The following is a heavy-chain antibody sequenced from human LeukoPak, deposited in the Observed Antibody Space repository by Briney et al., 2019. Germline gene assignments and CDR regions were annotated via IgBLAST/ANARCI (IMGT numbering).Heavy chain of an antibody. CDR2: MNPNSGNT. Sequence: PGASVTVSCKASGYTFTSYDINWVRQATGQGLEWMGWMNPNSGNTGYVQNFQGRVTMTRNTSITTAYMELSSLRSEDTAVYYCARGGSTKAHSFFDIWGQGTMVTVSS. D-gene: IGHD2-2*01. J-gene: IGHJ3*02. CDR3: ARGGSTKAHSFFDI. V-gene: IGHV1-8*01. CDR1: GYTFTSYD.